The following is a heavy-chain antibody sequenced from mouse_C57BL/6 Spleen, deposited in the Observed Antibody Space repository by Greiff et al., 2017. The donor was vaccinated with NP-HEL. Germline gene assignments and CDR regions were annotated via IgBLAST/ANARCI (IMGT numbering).Heavy chain of an antibody. CDR2: ILPGSGST. CDR1: GYTFTGYW. J-gene: IGHJ1*03. V-gene: IGHV1-9*01. Sequence: QVQLQQSGAELMKPGASVKLSCKATGYTFTGYWIEWVKQRPGHGLEWIGEILPGSGSTNYNEKFKGKATFTADTSSNTAYMQLSSLTTEDSAIYYCARRRLYYGSSYWYFDVWGTGTTITVSS. D-gene: IGHD1-1*01. CDR3: ARRRLYYGSSYWYFDV.